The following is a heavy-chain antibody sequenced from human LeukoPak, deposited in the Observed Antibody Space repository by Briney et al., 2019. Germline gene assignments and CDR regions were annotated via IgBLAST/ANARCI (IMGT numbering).Heavy chain of an antibody. V-gene: IGHV3-30*02. J-gene: IGHJ4*02. Sequence: GGSLRLSCAASGFTFSSYGLHWVRQAPGKGLEWVTFIRYDGSNKYYADSVKGRFAISRDNSKNTLFLQMNSLRAEDTAVYYCAKGHDYGDSSFYYWGQGTLVTVSS. CDR2: IRYDGSNK. D-gene: IGHD4-17*01. CDR3: AKGHDYGDSSFYY. CDR1: GFTFSSYG.